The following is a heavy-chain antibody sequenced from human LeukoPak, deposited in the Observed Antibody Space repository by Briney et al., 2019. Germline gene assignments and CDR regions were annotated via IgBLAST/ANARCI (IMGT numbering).Heavy chain of an antibody. Sequence: PGGSLRLSCAASGFTFSDYYMSWIRQAPGKGLEWVSYISSSGSTIYYADSVKGRFTISRDNAKNSLYLQMNSLRAEDTAVYYCARDTRTYYYDSSGYPGAFDIWGQGTMVTVSS. CDR3: ARDTRTYYYDSSGYPGAFDI. V-gene: IGHV3-11*01. CDR2: ISSSGSTI. D-gene: IGHD3-22*01. CDR1: GFTFSDYY. J-gene: IGHJ3*02.